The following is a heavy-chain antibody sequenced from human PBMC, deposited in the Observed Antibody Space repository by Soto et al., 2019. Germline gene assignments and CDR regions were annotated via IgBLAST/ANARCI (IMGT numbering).Heavy chain of an antibody. J-gene: IGHJ3*02. CDR1: GFTFGDYA. CDR2: IRSKAYGGTT. D-gene: IGHD2-8*01. CDR3: TREGYCTNGVCSTDAFDI. Sequence: GGSLRLSCTASGFTFGDYAMSWFRQAPGKGLEWVGFIRSKAYGGTTEYAASVKGRFTISRDDSKSIAYLQMNSLKTEDTAVYYCTREGYCTNGVCSTDAFDIWGQGTMVTVSS. V-gene: IGHV3-49*03.